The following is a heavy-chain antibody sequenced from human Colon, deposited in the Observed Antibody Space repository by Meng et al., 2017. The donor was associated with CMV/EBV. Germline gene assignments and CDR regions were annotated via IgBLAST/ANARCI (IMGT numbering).Heavy chain of an antibody. V-gene: IGHV1-46*01. CDR2: IDPSGGGT. J-gene: IGHJ4*02. Sequence: ASVKVSCKASGNTFTSNYMHWVRQAPGQGLEWMGTIDPSGGGTSYAQKFQGRVTMTRDTSTRTLYMEPISLRSEDTAVYYCARGKSISDGAQVFDYWGQGTLVTVSS. D-gene: IGHD4/OR15-4a*01. CDR1: GNTFTSNY. CDR3: ARGKSISDGAQVFDY.